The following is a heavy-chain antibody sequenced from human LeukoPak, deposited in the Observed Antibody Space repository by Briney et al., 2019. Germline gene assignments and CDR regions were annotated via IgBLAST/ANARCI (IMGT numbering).Heavy chain of an antibody. CDR2: INHSGST. J-gene: IGHJ4*02. CDR3: ARGFRLSRKSPGILRVTSAGDY. Sequence: PSETLSLTCAVYGGSFSGYYWSWIRQPPGKGLEWIGEINHSGSTNYNPSLKSRVTISVDTPKNQFSLKLSSVTAADTAVYYCARGFRLSRKSPGILRVTSAGDYWGQGTLVTVSS. D-gene: IGHD2-21*02. CDR1: GGSFSGYY. V-gene: IGHV4-34*01.